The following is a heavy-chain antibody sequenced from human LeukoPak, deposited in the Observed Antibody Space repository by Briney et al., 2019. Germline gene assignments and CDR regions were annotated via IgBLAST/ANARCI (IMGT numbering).Heavy chain of an antibody. Sequence: ASVKVSCKASGGTFSSYGISWVRQAPGQGLEWMGWISAYNGYTNYAQNFQGRVTMTTDASTSTAYMELRSLRSDDTAVYYCVREVSMVRGVITFYHYNGMDVWGQGTAVTVSS. V-gene: IGHV1-18*01. CDR1: GGTFSSYG. CDR3: VREVSMVRGVITFYHYNGMDV. CDR2: ISAYNGYT. J-gene: IGHJ6*02. D-gene: IGHD3-10*01.